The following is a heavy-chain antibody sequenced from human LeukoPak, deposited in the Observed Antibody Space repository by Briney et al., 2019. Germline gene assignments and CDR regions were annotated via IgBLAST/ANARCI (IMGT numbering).Heavy chain of an antibody. V-gene: IGHV4-59*01. D-gene: IGHD4-23*01. CDR1: GGSISGYY. CDR2: IYYRGST. Sequence: SETLSLTCTVSGGSISGYYWTWIRQPPGKGLEWIGFIYYRGSTNYNPSLKSRVTISLDTSRNQFSLRLSSVTAADTAVYYCARASHGSNSEFDYWGLGTLVTVSS. J-gene: IGHJ4*02. CDR3: ARASHGSNSEFDY.